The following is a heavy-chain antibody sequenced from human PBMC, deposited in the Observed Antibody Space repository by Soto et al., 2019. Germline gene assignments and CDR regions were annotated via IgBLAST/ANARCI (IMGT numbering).Heavy chain of an antibody. CDR2: IPYSGST. Sequence: QVQLQESGPGLVKPSQTLSRTCTVSGGFISSGGYYWSWIRQHTGKGLEWVGDIPYSGSTYYNPCLMSRVTMSVDTSKAYFSLEMSSVTDAATAVYYCAQEYIVLVQCAMKRGWFAPWGQGTLVTVS. J-gene: IGHJ5*02. CDR1: GGFISSGGYY. D-gene: IGHD2-2*01. V-gene: IGHV4-31*03. CDR3: AQEYIVLVQCAMKRGWFAP.